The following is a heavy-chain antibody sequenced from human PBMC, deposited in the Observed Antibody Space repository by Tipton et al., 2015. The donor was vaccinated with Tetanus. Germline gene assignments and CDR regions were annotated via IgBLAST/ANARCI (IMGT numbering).Heavy chain of an antibody. CDR1: GFTFRSYG. Sequence: SLRLSCAASGFTFRSYGMHWVRQAPGKGLEWVAVLWFDGGDEYYADSVKGRFTISRDNSKNTVYLQMNSLRAEDTAVYYCAREAVRWLQPTGIFDIWGQGTVITVSS. J-gene: IGHJ3*02. CDR2: LWFDGGDE. D-gene: IGHD5-24*01. CDR3: AREAVRWLQPTGIFDI. V-gene: IGHV3-33*01.